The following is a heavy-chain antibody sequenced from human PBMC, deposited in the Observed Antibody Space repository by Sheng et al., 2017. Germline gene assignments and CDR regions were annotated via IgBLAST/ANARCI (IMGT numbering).Heavy chain of an antibody. CDR2: ISTYNGDT. J-gene: IGHJ4*02. CDR1: GYTFTTYS. Sequence: QVQLVQSGGDVKKPGASVKVSCKASGYTFTTYSITWVRQAPGQGLEWMGWISTYNGDTKFAQKFQGRVTMTTDTSTSTAYMEVTSLRSDDTAVYYCARGFEYSSSSPHDYWGQGTLVTVSS. D-gene: IGHD6-6*01. CDR3: ARGFEYSSSSPHDY. V-gene: IGHV1-18*01.